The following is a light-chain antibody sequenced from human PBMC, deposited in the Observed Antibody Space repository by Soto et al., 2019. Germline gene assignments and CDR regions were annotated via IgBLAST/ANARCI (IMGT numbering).Light chain of an antibody. J-gene: IGLJ2*01. Sequence: QSVLTQPPSVSGAPGQRVTISCTGSSSNIGAGYDVHWYQQLPGTAPKLLIYGNSNRPSGVPDRFSGSKSGTSASLAITGLQAEDDDDYYCHSYDSSLSGVVFGGGTKLTVL. V-gene: IGLV1-40*01. CDR2: GNS. CDR3: HSYDSSLSGVV. CDR1: SSNIGAGYD.